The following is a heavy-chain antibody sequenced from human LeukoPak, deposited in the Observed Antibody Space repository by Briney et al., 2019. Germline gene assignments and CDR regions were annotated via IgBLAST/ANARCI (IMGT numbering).Heavy chain of an antibody. CDR2: IYTSGST. J-gene: IGHJ5*02. CDR1: GGSISSYY. V-gene: IGHV4-4*07. D-gene: IGHD3-16*02. Sequence: PSETLSLTCTVSGGSISSYYWSWIRQPAGKGLEWIGRIYTSGSTNYNPSLKSRVTMSVDTSKNQFSLKLSSVTAADTGVCYCARGSVWGSYPNWFDPWGQGTLVTVSS. CDR3: ARGSVWGSYPNWFDP.